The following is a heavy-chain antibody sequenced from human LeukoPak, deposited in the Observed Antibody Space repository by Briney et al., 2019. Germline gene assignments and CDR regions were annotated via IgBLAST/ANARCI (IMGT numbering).Heavy chain of an antibody. CDR2: INSDGSST. J-gene: IGHJ4*02. V-gene: IGHV3-74*01. CDR1: GFTFSSYW. Sequence: GGSLRLSCAASGFTFSSYWMPWVRQAPGKGLVWVSRINSDGSSTSYADSVKGRFTISRDNAKNTLYLQMNSLRAEDTAVYYCARGDGYYYDSSGPDYWGQGTLVTVSS. CDR3: ARGDGYYYDSSGPDY. D-gene: IGHD3-22*01.